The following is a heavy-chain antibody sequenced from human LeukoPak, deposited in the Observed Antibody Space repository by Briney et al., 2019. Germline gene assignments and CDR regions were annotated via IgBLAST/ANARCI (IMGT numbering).Heavy chain of an antibody. J-gene: IGHJ4*02. CDR3: AKGPGSSSWYYYFDY. D-gene: IGHD6-13*01. Sequence: PGRSLRLSCAASGFTFRSYGMHWVRQAPGKGLEWVAVISYDGSNKYYADSVKGRFTISRDNSKNTLYLQMNSLRAEDTAVYYCAKGPGSSSWYYYFDYWGQGTLVTASS. CDR2: ISYDGSNK. CDR1: GFTFRSYG. V-gene: IGHV3-30*18.